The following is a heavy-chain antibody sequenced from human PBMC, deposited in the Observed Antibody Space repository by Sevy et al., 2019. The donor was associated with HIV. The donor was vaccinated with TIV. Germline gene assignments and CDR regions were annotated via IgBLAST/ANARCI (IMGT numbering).Heavy chain of an antibody. J-gene: IGHJ6*02. CDR1: GYTFTSYG. CDR2: ISAYNGNT. CDR3: ARDIGYGGQSPFSVYYYYGMDV. D-gene: IGHD4-17*01. V-gene: IGHV1-18*01. Sequence: ASVKVSCKASGYTFTSYGISWVRQAPGQGLEWMGWISAYNGNTNYAQKLQGRVTMTTDTSTSTAYMELRSLRSDDTAVYYCARDIGYGGQSPFSVYYYYGMDVWGQGTTVTVSS.